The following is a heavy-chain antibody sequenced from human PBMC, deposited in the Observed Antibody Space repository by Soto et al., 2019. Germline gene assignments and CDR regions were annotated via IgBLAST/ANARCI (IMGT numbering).Heavy chain of an antibody. CDR2: TYYRSKWYN. CDR3: ARGVIAVAGSRPSDYYYYYGMDV. V-gene: IGHV6-1*01. J-gene: IGHJ6*02. D-gene: IGHD6-19*01. Sequence: PSQALSRTSAISGDNVSSNSAACNWIRQSPSRGLEWLGRTYYRSKWYNDYAVSVKSRITINPDTSKNQFSLQLNSVTPEDTAVYYCARGVIAVAGSRPSDYYYYYGMDVWGQGTTVTVSS. CDR1: GDNVSSNSAA.